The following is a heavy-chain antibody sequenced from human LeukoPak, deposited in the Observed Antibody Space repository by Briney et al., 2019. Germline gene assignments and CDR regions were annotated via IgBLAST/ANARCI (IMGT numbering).Heavy chain of an antibody. Sequence: GGSLRLSCAASGFTFSSYWMHWVRHAPGKGLEWVSYISGGSSFTYYVDSVKGRFTISRDNAKNSLYLQMNSLRAEDTAVYYCARDLGYSSGPNYWGQGTRVTVSS. CDR2: ISGGSSFT. CDR1: GFTFSSYW. J-gene: IGHJ4*02. V-gene: IGHV3-21*01. CDR3: ARDLGYSSGPNY. D-gene: IGHD6-19*01.